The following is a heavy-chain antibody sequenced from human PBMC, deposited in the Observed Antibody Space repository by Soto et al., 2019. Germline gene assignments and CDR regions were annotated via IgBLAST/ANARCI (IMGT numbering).Heavy chain of an antibody. V-gene: IGHV3-30*18. J-gene: IGHJ6*02. CDR1: GFTFSSYG. CDR2: ISHDGSNK. D-gene: IGHD6-19*01. CDR3: AKHLLAVAGYSSGMDV. Sequence: QVQLVESGGGVVQPGRSLRLSCAASGFTFSSYGMHWVRQAPGKGLEWVAVISHDGSNKYFTDSVKGRFTISRDNSHNYQYMQMNRLRAEAAAVYYCAKHLLAVAGYSSGMDVWGQGTPVTVSS.